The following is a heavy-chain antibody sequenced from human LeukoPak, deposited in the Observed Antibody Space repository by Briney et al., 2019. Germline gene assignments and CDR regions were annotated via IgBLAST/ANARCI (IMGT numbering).Heavy chain of an antibody. Sequence: ASVNVSCKASGGTFSSYAISWVRQAPGQGLEWMGIINPSGGSTSYAQKFQGRVTMTRDTSTSTVYMELSSLRSEDTAVYYCARGGGGYDFLWGQGTLVTVSS. D-gene: IGHD5-12*01. CDR1: GGTFSSYA. CDR3: ARGGGGYDFL. V-gene: IGHV1-46*01. J-gene: IGHJ4*02. CDR2: INPSGGST.